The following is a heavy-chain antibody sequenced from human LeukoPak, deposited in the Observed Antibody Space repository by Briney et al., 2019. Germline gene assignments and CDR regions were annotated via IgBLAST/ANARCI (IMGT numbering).Heavy chain of an antibody. D-gene: IGHD4-23*01. J-gene: IGHJ4*02. Sequence: ASVKVSCKASGYTFTGYYMHWVRQAPGQGLEWMGWINPNSGGTNYAQKFQGRVTMTRDTSISTAYMELSRLRSDDTAVYYCARVSMTTVVTPDYWGQGTLVTVSS. V-gene: IGHV1-2*02. CDR2: INPNSGGT. CDR3: ARVSMTTVVTPDY. CDR1: GYTFTGYY.